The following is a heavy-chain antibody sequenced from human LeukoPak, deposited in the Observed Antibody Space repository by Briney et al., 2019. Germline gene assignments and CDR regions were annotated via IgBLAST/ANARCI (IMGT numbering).Heavy chain of an antibody. J-gene: IGHJ6*03. CDR1: GYTFTSYY. CDR3: ARDLTDHYYGRDYYYYMDV. Sequence: ASVKVSCKASGYTFTSYYMHWVRQAPGQGLEWMGIINPSGGSTSYAQKFQGRVTITADESTSTAYMEPSSLRSEDTAVYYCARDLTDHYYGRDYYYYMDVWGKGTTVTISS. CDR2: INPSGGST. V-gene: IGHV1-46*01. D-gene: IGHD3-10*01.